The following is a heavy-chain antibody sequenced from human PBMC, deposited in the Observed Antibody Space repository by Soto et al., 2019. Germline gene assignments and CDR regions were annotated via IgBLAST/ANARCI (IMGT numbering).Heavy chain of an antibody. CDR3: ARGFRSSSGYFEY. D-gene: IGHD6-6*01. V-gene: IGHV4-34*01. J-gene: IGHJ4*02. Sequence: SETLSLTCAVYGGSFSGYYWSWIRQPPGKGLEWIGETNHSGSTNYNPSLKSRVTISVDTSKNQFSLKLSSVTAADTAVYYCARGFRSSSGYFEYWGQGTLVTVSS. CDR1: GGSFSGYY. CDR2: TNHSGST.